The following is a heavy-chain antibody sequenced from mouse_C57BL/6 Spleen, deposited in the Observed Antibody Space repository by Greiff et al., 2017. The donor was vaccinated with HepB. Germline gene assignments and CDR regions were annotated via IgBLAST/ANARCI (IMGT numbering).Heavy chain of an antibody. CDR2: ISDGGSYT. V-gene: IGHV5-4*01. D-gene: IGHD1-1*01. CDR3: ARRAIITTVVAPMDY. J-gene: IGHJ4*01. CDR1: GFTFSSYA. Sequence: EVHLVESGGGLVKPGGSLKLSCAASGFTFSSYAMSWVRQTPEKRLEWVATISDGGSYTYYPDNVKGRFTISRDNAKNNLYLQMSHLKSEDTAMYYCARRAIITTVVAPMDYWGQGTSVTVSS.